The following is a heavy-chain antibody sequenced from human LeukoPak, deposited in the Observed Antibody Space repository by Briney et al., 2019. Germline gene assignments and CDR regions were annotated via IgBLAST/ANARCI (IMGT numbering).Heavy chain of an antibody. CDR3: ARDSSSWFVWFDP. Sequence: SETLALICSVSGGPISSYYWSWIRQPAGKGLECVGRIYTSGCTNYNPSLKSRVTMSVDTSQNQFSLKLSSVTAAHTAVYYCARDSSSWFVWFDPWGQGTLVTVSS. J-gene: IGHJ5*02. D-gene: IGHD6-13*01. CDR1: GGPISSYY. CDR2: IYTSGCT. V-gene: IGHV4-4*07.